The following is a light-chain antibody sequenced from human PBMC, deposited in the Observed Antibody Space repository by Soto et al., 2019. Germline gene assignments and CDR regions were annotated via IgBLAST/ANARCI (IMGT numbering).Light chain of an antibody. CDR3: QQSYSTLWT. Sequence: DIQMTQSPSSLSASVGDSVTITCRASQSISSYLNWYQQKPGKAPKLLIYAASSLQSGVPSRFSGSGSGTDFTLTISSLQTEDFATYYCQQSYSTLWTFGQGTKVDIK. V-gene: IGKV1-39*01. CDR2: AAS. J-gene: IGKJ1*01. CDR1: QSISSY.